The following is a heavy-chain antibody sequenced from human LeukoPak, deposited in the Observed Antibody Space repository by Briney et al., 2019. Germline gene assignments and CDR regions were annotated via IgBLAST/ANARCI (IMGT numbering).Heavy chain of an antibody. CDR2: IYYSGST. V-gene: IGHV4-59*01. D-gene: IGHD2-21*02. CDR1: GGSISSYY. Sequence: SETLSLTCTVSGGSISSYYWSWIRQPPGKGLEWSGYIYYSGSTNYNPSLKSRVTISVDTSKNQFSLKLSSVTAVDTAVYYCARDGCGGDCYYRWFDPWGQGTLVTVSS. CDR3: ARDGCGGDCYYRWFDP. J-gene: IGHJ5*02.